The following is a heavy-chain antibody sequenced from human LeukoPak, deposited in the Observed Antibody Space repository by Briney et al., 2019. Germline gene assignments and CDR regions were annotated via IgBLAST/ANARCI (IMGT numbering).Heavy chain of an antibody. J-gene: IGHJ4*02. CDR2: MNPNSGNT. Sequence: GASVKVSCKASGYTFTSYDINWVRQATGQGLEWMGWMNPNSGNTGYAQKFQGRVTITRNTSISTAYMELSSLRSEDTAVYYRARAISSDYYDSSVPTDWGQGTLVTVSS. CDR1: GYTFTSYD. CDR3: ARAISSDYYDSSVPTD. D-gene: IGHD3-22*01. V-gene: IGHV1-8*03.